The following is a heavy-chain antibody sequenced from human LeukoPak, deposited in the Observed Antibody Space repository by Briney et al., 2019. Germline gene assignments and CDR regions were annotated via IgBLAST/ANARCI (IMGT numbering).Heavy chain of an antibody. D-gene: IGHD2-2*01. J-gene: IGHJ5*02. CDR2: IYYRGST. CDR1: GGSIGSSPYY. V-gene: IGHV4-39*01. CDR3: ARHYLSDGILSTFDP. Sequence: KSSETLSLTCTVSGGSIGSSPYYWGWIRQPPGKGLEWIGTIYYRGSTYSNPSLNSRVTISLDTSKNQFSLRLRSVTAADTALYYCARHYLSDGILSTFDPWGQGTLVTVSS.